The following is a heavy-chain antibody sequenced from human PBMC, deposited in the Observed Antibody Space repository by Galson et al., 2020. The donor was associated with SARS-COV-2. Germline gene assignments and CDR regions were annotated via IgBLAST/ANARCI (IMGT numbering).Heavy chain of an antibody. CDR2: IYHSGTT. V-gene: IGHV4-4*02. D-gene: IGHD7-27*01. CDR1: GGSIRSDNW. Sequence: SETLSLTCAVSGGSIRSDNWWSWVRQPPGKGLEWIGDIYHSGTTNYTPSLKSRVTISVDKSKNQFSLNLKSVTAADTAVYFCSRPKTGDQCDSWGQGNLVTVS. CDR3: SRPKTGDQCDS. J-gene: IGHJ4*02.